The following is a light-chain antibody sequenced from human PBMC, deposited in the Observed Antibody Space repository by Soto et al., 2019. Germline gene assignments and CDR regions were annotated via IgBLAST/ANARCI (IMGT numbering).Light chain of an antibody. CDR2: GAS. J-gene: IGKJ2*01. CDR1: QSVGNNY. CDR3: QQYGSFPPS. Sequence: EMVLRQSPDTLSLSPGDRATISCRASQSVGNNYLAWYQQKLGQAPRLLIYGASSRVSGIPDRFSGSGSGTDFTLTVTRLEPEDFAVFHCQQYGSFPPSFGQGTKVEIK. V-gene: IGKV3-20*01.